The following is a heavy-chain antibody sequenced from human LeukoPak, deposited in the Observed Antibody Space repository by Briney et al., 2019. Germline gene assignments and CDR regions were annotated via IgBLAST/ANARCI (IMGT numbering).Heavy chain of an antibody. CDR3: ARASIAVAGTGFDY. CDR2: MNPNSGNT. J-gene: IGHJ4*02. V-gene: IGHV1-8*01. CDR1: GYTFTSYD. D-gene: IGHD6-19*01. Sequence: GASVKVSCKASGYTFTSYDINWVRRATGQGLEWRGWMNPNSGNTGYAQKFKGRVTMTKSTSISTAYMELSSLRSEDTAVYYCARASIAVAGTGFDYWGQGTLVTVSS.